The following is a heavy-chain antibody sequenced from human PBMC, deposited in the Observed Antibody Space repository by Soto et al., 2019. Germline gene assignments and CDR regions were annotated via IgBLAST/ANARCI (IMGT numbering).Heavy chain of an antibody. J-gene: IGHJ4*02. CDR3: ASSFSVADFDY. D-gene: IGHD6-19*01. Sequence: GGSISSYYWSWIRQPPGKGLEWIGYIYYSGSTNYNPSLKSRVTISVDTSKNQFSLKLSSVTAADTAVYYCASSFSVADFDYWGQGTLVTVSS. CDR2: IYYSGST. V-gene: IGHV4-59*01. CDR1: GGSISSYY.